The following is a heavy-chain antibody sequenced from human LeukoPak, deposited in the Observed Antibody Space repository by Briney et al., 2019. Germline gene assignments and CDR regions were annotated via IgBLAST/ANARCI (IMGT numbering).Heavy chain of an antibody. J-gene: IGHJ4*02. CDR2: IRYDGSNK. Sequence: GGSLRLSCAASGFTFSSYGMHWVRQAPGKGLEWVAFIRYDGSNKYYADSVKGRFTISRDNSKNTLYLQMNSLRAEDTAVYYCARGSYSGSYPGYWGQGTLVTVSS. V-gene: IGHV3-30*02. D-gene: IGHD1-26*01. CDR1: GFTFSSYG. CDR3: ARGSYSGSYPGY.